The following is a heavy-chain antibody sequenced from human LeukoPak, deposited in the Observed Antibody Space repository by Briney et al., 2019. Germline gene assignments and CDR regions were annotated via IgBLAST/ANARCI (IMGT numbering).Heavy chain of an antibody. V-gene: IGHV3-23*01. CDR3: SKWGDYDVLTGYYDSDF. Sequence: PGGSLRLSCAASGFTFNNYAMSWVRQAPGKGLEWVSAILGSGRSAYYADSVKGRFTISRDNSKNSLFLQMNCLRVEDTALYYCSKWGDYDVLTGYYDSDFWGQGTLVTVSA. D-gene: IGHD3-9*01. J-gene: IGHJ4*02. CDR1: GFTFNNYA. CDR2: ILGSGRSA.